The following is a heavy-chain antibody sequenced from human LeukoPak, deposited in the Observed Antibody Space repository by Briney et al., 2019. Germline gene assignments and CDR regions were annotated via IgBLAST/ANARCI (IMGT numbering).Heavy chain of an antibody. Sequence: SETLSLTCTVSGGSISSGDYYWSWIRQPPGKGLEWIGYIYYSGSTYYNPSLKSRVTISVDTSKNQFSLKLSSVTAADTAVYYCARWDSNTYYYGSGTAWGQGTLVTVSS. CDR1: GGSISSGDYY. CDR3: ARWDSNTYYYGSGTA. V-gene: IGHV4-30-4*08. D-gene: IGHD3-10*01. J-gene: IGHJ4*02. CDR2: IYYSGST.